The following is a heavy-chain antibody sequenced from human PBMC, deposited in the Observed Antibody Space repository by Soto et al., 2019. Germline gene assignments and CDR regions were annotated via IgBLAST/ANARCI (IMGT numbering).Heavy chain of an antibody. CDR3: ARGENYYDSSGYYYWGAFDI. CDR1: GGSISSSSYY. CDR2: IYYSGST. J-gene: IGHJ3*02. D-gene: IGHD3-22*01. V-gene: IGHV4-39*01. Sequence: SETLSLTCTVSGGSISSSSYYWGWIRQPPGKGLEWIGSIYYSGSTYYNPSLKSRVTISVDTSRNQFSLKLSSVTAADTAVYYCARGENYYDSSGYYYWGAFDIWGQGTMVTVSS.